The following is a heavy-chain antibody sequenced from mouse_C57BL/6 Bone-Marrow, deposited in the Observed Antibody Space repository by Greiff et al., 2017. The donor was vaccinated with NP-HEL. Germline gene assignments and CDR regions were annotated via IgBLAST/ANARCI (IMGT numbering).Heavy chain of an antibody. V-gene: IGHV1-52*01. CDR1: GYTFTSYW. CDR2: IDPSDSET. Sequence: QVQLKQPGAELVRPGSSVKLSCKASGYTFTSYWMHWVKQRPIQGLEWIGNIDPSDSETHYNQKFKDKATLTVDKSSSTAYMQLSSLTSEDSAVYYCATDPYAMDYWGQGTSVTVSS. CDR3: ATDPYAMDY. J-gene: IGHJ4*01.